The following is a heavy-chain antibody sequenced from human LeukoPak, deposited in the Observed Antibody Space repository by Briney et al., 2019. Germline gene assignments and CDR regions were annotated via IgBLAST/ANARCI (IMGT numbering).Heavy chain of an antibody. V-gene: IGHV3-11*01. D-gene: IGHD6-19*01. J-gene: IGHJ6*02. CDR2: ISSSGSTI. CDR1: GFTFSDYY. CDR3: ARDLGAVAGYYYYYGMDV. Sequence: GGSLRLSCAASGFTFSDYYMSWIRQAPGKGLEWVSYISSSGSTIYYADSVKGRFTISRDNAKNSLYLQMNSLRAEDTAVYYYARDLGAVAGYYYYYGMDVWGQGTTVTVSS.